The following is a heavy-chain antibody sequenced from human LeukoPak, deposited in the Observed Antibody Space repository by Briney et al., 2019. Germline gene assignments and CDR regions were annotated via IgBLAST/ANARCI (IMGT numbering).Heavy chain of an antibody. CDR2: LSGSGYNT. Sequence: GGSLRLSCAATGFTFRSHALSWVRQALGKGVEWVSSLSGSGYNTYYADSVKGRFTISRDNSKNTVYLQMNSLRAEDTAVYYCAKDPYGTRYFDYWGQGTLVTVSS. J-gene: IGHJ4*02. D-gene: IGHD2-2*01. V-gene: IGHV3-23*01. CDR3: AKDPYGTRYFDY. CDR1: GFTFRSHA.